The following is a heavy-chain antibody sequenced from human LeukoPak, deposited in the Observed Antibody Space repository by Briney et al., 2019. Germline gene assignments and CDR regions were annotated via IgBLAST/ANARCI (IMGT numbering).Heavy chain of an antibody. CDR1: GFAFSSYA. V-gene: IGHV3-23*01. CDR2: ISGSGDRR. CDR3: AKDRGHCTNGVCHNYYYMDV. Sequence: GGSLRLSCAASGFAFSSYAMRWVRQAPGKGLEWVSSISGSGDRRDSADSVKGRFTISRDNSKNTLYLEMYSLRAEDTAVYYCAKDRGHCTNGVCHNYYYMDVWGRGTTVTVSS. D-gene: IGHD2-8*01. J-gene: IGHJ6*03.